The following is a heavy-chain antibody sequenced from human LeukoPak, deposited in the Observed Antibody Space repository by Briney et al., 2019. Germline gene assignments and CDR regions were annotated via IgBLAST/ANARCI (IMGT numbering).Heavy chain of an antibody. V-gene: IGHV1-8*01. CDR3: ARDFDSSGYYVY. D-gene: IGHD3-22*01. CDR2: MNPNSGNT. J-gene: IGHJ4*02. Sequence: ASVKVSCKASGYTFTSYDINWVRQATGQGVEWMGWMNPNSGNTGYAQKFQGRVTMTRDTSTSTVYMELSSLRSEDTAVYYCARDFDSSGYYVYWGQGTLVTVSS. CDR1: GYTFTSYD.